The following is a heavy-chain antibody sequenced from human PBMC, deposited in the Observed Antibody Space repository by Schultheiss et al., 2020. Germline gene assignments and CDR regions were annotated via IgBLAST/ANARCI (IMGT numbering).Heavy chain of an antibody. CDR3: AREPLARVFDY. V-gene: IGHV4-31*03. CDR1: GGSISSGGYY. CDR2: IYYSGST. Sequence: SETLSLTCTVSGGSISSGGYYWSWIRQHPGKGLEWIGYIYYSGSTYYNPSLKSRVTISVDTSKNQFSLKLSSVTAADTAVYYCAREPLARVFDYWGQGTLVTVSS. J-gene: IGHJ4*02.